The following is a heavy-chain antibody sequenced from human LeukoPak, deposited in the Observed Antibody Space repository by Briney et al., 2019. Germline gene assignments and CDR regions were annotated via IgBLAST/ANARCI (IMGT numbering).Heavy chain of an antibody. CDR3: ARHRVYDWNYPIWFDS. J-gene: IGHJ5*01. CDR1: GCSISSSGYY. CDR2: IYYSGNT. V-gene: IGHV4-39*01. Sequence: SETLSLTCTVSGCSISSSGYYWAWLRQPPGKGLESIANIYYSGNTYYNPSLKSRVSISVGTSKNQFSLKLTSVTAADTAVYYCARHRVYDWNYPIWFDSWGQGTLVTVSS. D-gene: IGHD3-16*01.